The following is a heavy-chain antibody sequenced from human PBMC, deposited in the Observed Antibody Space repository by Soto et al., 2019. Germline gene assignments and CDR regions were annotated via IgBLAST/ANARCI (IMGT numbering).Heavy chain of an antibody. V-gene: IGHV4-30-2*01. Sequence: QLQLQESGSGLVKPSQTLSLTCAVSGGSISSGGYSWSWIRQPPGKGLEWIGYIYHSGSTYYNPSLKSRVTISVDRSKNQFSLKLSSVTAEDTAVYYCARAVVTHHDAFDIWGQGTMVTVSS. CDR1: GGSISSGGYS. CDR2: IYHSGST. D-gene: IGHD3-22*01. J-gene: IGHJ3*02. CDR3: ARAVVTHHDAFDI.